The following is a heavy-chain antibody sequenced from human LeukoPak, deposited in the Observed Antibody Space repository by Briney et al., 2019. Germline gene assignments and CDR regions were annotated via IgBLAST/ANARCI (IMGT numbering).Heavy chain of an antibody. V-gene: IGHV4-38-2*01. J-gene: IGHJ6*03. CDR1: GYSISSGYY. Sequence: SETLSLTXAVSGYSISSGYYWGWIRQPPGKRLEWIGSIYHSGSTYYNPSLKSRVTISVDTSKNQFSLKLSSVTAADTAVYYCARHRDSGYDYYYYMDVWGKGTTVTVSS. D-gene: IGHD5-12*01. CDR2: IYHSGST. CDR3: ARHRDSGYDYYYYMDV.